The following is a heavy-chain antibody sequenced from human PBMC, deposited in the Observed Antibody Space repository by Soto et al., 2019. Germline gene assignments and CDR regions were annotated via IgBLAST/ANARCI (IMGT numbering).Heavy chain of an antibody. Sequence: ASVKVSCKASGYTFTSYGISWVRQAPGQGLEWMGWISAYNGNTNYAQKLQGRVTMTTDTSTSTAYMELRSLRSDDTAVYYCARDRSIAARGYYYGMDVWGQGXTVTVYS. CDR2: ISAYNGNT. CDR3: ARDRSIAARGYYYGMDV. CDR1: GYTFTSYG. J-gene: IGHJ6*02. D-gene: IGHD6-6*01. V-gene: IGHV1-18*01.